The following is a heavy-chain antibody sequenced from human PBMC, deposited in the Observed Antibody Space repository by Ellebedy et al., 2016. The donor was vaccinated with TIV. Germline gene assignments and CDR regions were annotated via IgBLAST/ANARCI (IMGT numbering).Heavy chain of an antibody. CDR1: GFTFSSYA. Sequence: GESLKISCAASGFTFSSYAMSWVRRAPGKGLEWVSAISGDGGSTYYEDSVKGRFTISRDNSKNTLYLQMNSLRAEDTATYYCVKGSGTMDVWGQGTTVTVSS. D-gene: IGHD1-1*01. CDR3: VKGSGTMDV. J-gene: IGHJ6*02. V-gene: IGHV3-23*01. CDR2: ISGDGGST.